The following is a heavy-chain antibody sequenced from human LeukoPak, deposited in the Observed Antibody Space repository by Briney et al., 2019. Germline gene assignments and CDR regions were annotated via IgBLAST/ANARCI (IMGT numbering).Heavy chain of an antibody. J-gene: IGHJ5*02. V-gene: IGHV1-8*01. Sequence: ASVKVSCKASGFTFTSYDINWVRQTTGQGLEWMGWMNPNNGNTGYAQKFQGRVTMTRDTSISTAYMELRSLRSDDTAMYYCVRDGEGVAISVNYWFDPWGQGTLVTVSS. CDR3: VRDGEGVAISVNYWFDP. CDR2: MNPNNGNT. CDR1: GFTFTSYD. D-gene: IGHD3-10*01.